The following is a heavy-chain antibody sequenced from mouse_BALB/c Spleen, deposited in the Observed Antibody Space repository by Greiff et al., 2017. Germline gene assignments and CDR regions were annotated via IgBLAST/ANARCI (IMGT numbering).Heavy chain of an antibody. CDR2: INSNGGST. V-gene: IGHV5-6-2*01. CDR3: ARHDHYGHYWYFDV. D-gene: IGHD1-2*01. Sequence: DVHLVESGGGLVKLGGSLKLSCAASGFTFSSYYMSWVRQTPEKRLELVAAINSNGGSTYYPDTVKGRFTISRDNAKNTLYLQMSSLKSEDTALYYCARHDHYGHYWYFDVWGAGTTVTVSS. CDR1: GFTFSSYY. J-gene: IGHJ1*01.